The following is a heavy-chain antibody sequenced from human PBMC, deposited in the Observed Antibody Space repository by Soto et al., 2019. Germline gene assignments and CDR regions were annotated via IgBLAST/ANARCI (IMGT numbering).Heavy chain of an antibody. V-gene: IGHV1-46*03. CDR2: INPSGGST. CDR1: GYTFTSYY. CDR3: ARGAEVYGDYIPIDY. J-gene: IGHJ4*02. D-gene: IGHD4-17*01. Sequence: ASVKVSCKASGYTFTSYYMHWVRQAPGQGLEWMGIINPSGGSTSYAQKFQGRVTMTRDTSTSTVYMELSSLRSEDTAVYYCARGAEVYGDYIPIDYWGQGTLVTVPS.